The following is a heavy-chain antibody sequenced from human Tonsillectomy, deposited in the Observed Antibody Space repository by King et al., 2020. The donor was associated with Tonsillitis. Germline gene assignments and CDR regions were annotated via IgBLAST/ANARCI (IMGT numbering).Heavy chain of an antibody. V-gene: IGHV3-33*01. Sequence: VQLVESGGGVVQPGRSLRLSCAASGFTFSSYGMHWVRQAPGKGLEWVAVIWYDGRIKYYADSVKGRFTISRDNSKNTLYLQMNSLRAEDTAVYYCARGDTAMVWGVYWGQGTLVTVSS. J-gene: IGHJ4*02. CDR3: ARGDTAMVWGVY. CDR2: IWYDGRIK. CDR1: GFTFSSYG. D-gene: IGHD5-18*01.